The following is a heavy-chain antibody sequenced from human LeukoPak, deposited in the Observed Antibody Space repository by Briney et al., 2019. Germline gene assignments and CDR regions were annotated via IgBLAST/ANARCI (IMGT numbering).Heavy chain of an antibody. CDR3: ARDQYSSSWYGGGDAFDI. Sequence: GASVKVSCKASGGTFSSYAISWVRQAPGQGLEWMGRIIPILGIANYAQKFQGRVTITADKSTSTAYMELSSLRSEDTAVYYCARDQYSSSWYGGGDAFDIWGQGTMVTVSS. CDR2: IIPILGIA. V-gene: IGHV1-69*04. D-gene: IGHD6-13*01. J-gene: IGHJ3*02. CDR1: GGTFSSYA.